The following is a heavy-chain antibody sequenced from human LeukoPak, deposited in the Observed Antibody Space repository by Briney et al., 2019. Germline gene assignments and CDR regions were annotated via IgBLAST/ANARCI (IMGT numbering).Heavy chain of an antibody. J-gene: IGHJ4*02. CDR1: GYTFTGYY. V-gene: IGHV1-46*01. Sequence: ASVKVSCKASGYTFTGYYMHWVRQAPGQGLEWMGIINPSGGSTSYAQKFQGRVTMTRDTSTSTVYMELSSLRSEDTAVYYCARSSLLHYGDYPIDYWGQGTLVTVSS. CDR2: INPSGGST. CDR3: ARSSLLHYGDYPIDY. D-gene: IGHD4-17*01.